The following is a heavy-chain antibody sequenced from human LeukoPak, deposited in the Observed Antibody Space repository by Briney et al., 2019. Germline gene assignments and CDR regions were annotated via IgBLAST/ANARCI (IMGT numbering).Heavy chain of an antibody. Sequence: GGSLRLSCAASGFTFSSYEMNWVRQAPGKGLEWVSYISSSGSTIYYADSVKGRFTISRDNAKNSLYLQMNSLRAEDTAVYYCARVPAGVIGMKDAFDIWGQGTMVTVSS. J-gene: IGHJ3*02. CDR1: GFTFSSYE. CDR3: ARVPAGVIGMKDAFDI. D-gene: IGHD3-16*02. V-gene: IGHV3-48*03. CDR2: ISSSGSTI.